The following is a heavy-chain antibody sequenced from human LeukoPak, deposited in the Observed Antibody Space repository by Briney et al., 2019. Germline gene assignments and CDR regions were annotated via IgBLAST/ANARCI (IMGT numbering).Heavy chain of an antibody. CDR3: ARAPNLFFEWLLYFDY. D-gene: IGHD3-3*01. J-gene: IGHJ4*02. V-gene: IGHV3-7*03. CDR1: GFTFSSYL. Sequence: GGSLRLSCAASGFTFSSYLMSWVRQAPGKGPEWVANIKQDGSETYYVDSVKGRFTISRDNAKNSLYLQMNSLRADDTAVYYCARAPNLFFEWLLYFDYWGQGTLVTVSS. CDR2: IKQDGSET.